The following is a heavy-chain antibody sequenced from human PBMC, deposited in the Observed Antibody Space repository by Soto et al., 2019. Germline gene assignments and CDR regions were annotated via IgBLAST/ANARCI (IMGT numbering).Heavy chain of an antibody. CDR3: ARGYCSSTSCQYYFDF. CDR1: GYTFTGYA. CDR2: INGGNGDT. D-gene: IGHD2-2*01. Sequence: ASVKVSCKASGYTFTGYAIHWVRQAPGQRHEWMGWINGGNGDTKYSQKFQGRVTITRDTSASTAYMELTSLGSEDTAVYHCARGYCSSTSCQYYFDFWGQGALVTVSS. V-gene: IGHV1-3*01. J-gene: IGHJ4*02.